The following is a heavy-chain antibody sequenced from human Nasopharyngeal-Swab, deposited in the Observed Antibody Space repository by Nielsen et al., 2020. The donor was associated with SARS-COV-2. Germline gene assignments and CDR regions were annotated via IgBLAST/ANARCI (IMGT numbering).Heavy chain of an antibody. CDR2: IYYSGST. V-gene: IGHV4-39*07. CDR3: ARELLLGDIVVVPADPHSTWFDP. Sequence: WIRQPPGKGLEWIGSIYYSGSTYYNPSLKSRVTISVDTSKNQFSLKLSSVTAADTAVYYCARELLLGDIVVVPADPHSTWFDPWGQGTLVTVSS. J-gene: IGHJ5*02. D-gene: IGHD2-2*01.